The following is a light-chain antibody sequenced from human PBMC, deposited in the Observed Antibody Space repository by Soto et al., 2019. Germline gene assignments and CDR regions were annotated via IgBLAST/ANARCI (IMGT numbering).Light chain of an antibody. CDR3: QQYYSYPSIT. J-gene: IGKJ5*01. V-gene: IGKV1-5*01. CDR1: QSISSW. CDR2: AAS. Sequence: DIQMTQSPSTLSASVGDRVTITCRASQSISSWLAWYQQKPGKAPKLLIYAASTLQSGVPSRFSGSGSGTDFTLTISCLKSEDFATYYCQQYYSYPSITFGQGTRLETK.